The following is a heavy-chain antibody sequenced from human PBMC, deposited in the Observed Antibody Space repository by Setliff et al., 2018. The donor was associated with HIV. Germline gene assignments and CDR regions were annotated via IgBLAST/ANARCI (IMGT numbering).Heavy chain of an antibody. CDR2: IYHSGSA. CDR3: ARILVAAAGTGFDP. Sequence: SETLSLTCAVSGGSISSSNWWSWVRQPPGKGLEWIGEIYHSGSANYNPSLKSRVIMSIDKSKNKFSLKVSSVTAADTAVYYCARILVAAAGTGFDPWGQGILVTVSS. V-gene: IGHV4-4*02. J-gene: IGHJ5*02. CDR1: GGSISSSNW. D-gene: IGHD6-13*01.